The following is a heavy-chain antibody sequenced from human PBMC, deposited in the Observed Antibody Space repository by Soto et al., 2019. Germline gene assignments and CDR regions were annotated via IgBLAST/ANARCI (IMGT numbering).Heavy chain of an antibody. V-gene: IGHV3-23*01. Sequence: GGSLRLSCAASGFTFSSYAMSWVRQAPGKGLEWVSAISGSGGSTYYADSVKGRFTISRDNSKNTLYLQMNSLRAEDTAVYYCAKGLFGCSSTSCYFDYWGQGTLVTVSS. J-gene: IGHJ4*02. CDR1: GFTFSSYA. CDR3: AKGLFGCSSTSCYFDY. D-gene: IGHD2-2*01. CDR2: ISGSGGST.